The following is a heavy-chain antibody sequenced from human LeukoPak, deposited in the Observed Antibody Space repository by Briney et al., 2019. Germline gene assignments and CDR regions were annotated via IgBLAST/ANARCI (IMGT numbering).Heavy chain of an antibody. J-gene: IGHJ5*02. CDR1: GDSISSGGYS. V-gene: IGHV4-30-4*07. D-gene: IGHD6-13*01. Sequence: PSETLSLTCAVSGDSISSGGYSCSWIRQTPGKGLEWIAYIHDSGSTYNNPSLKSRLSISIDTSKNQFSLKLNSVTAADTAVYYCARVVAAAGNNWFDPWGQGTLVTVSS. CDR3: ARVVAAAGNNWFDP. CDR2: IHDSGST.